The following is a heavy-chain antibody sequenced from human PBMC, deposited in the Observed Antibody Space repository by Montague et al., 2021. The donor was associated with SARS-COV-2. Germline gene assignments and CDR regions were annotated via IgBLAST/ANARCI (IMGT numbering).Heavy chain of an antibody. D-gene: IGHD5-18*01. CDR1: GGPISGSSHY. V-gene: IGHV4-39*01. J-gene: IGHJ4*02. Sequence: SETLSLTCTVTGGPISGSSHYWGWLRQSPGKGLEWIASVDYSGNTYYSPSLKSRLTISVDTSKNQFSLKLNSVTAADTALYYCARREYSYGWGDWGQGTLVTVSS. CDR3: ARREYSYGWGD. CDR2: VDYSGNT.